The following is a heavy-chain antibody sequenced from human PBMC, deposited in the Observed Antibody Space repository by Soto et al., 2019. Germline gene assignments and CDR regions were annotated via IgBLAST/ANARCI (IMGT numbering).Heavy chain of an antibody. J-gene: IGHJ4*02. CDR2: ISAYNGNT. V-gene: IGHV1-18*01. CDR1: GYTFTSYG. Sequence: QVQLVQSGAEVKKPGASVKVSCKASGYTFTSYGISWVRQAPGQGLEWMGWISAYNGNTNYAQKLQGRVTMTTDTSPSTAYMEQRSLRSDDTAVYYCARDPHYSYYDSSGYRYWGQGTLVTVSS. CDR3: ARDPHYSYYDSSGYRY. D-gene: IGHD3-22*01.